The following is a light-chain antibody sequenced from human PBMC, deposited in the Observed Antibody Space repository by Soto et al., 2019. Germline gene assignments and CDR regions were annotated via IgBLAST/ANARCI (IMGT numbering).Light chain of an antibody. Sequence: DIQLTHSPSTLSASVGDRVTTTFRSSQSISSWLAWYQQKPGKAPKLLIYDASSLESGVPSRFSGSGSGTEFTLTISSLQPDDFATYYCQQYNSYWTFGQGTKWIS. CDR2: DAS. V-gene: IGKV1-5*01. CDR3: QQYNSYWT. CDR1: QSISSW. J-gene: IGKJ1*01.